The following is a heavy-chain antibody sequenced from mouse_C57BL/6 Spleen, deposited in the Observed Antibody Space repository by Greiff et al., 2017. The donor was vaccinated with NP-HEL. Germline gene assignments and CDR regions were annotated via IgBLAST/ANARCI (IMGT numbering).Heavy chain of an antibody. D-gene: IGHD2-12*01. CDR2: IYPRSGNT. J-gene: IGHJ4*01. V-gene: IGHV1-81*01. Sequence: VQLVESGAELARPGASVKLSCKASGYTFTSYGISWVKQRTGQGLEWIGEIYPRSGNTYYNEKFKGKATLTADKSSSTAYMELRSLTSEDSAVYFCASYSSYAMDYWGQGTSVTVSS. CDR3: ASYSSYAMDY. CDR1: GYTFTSYG.